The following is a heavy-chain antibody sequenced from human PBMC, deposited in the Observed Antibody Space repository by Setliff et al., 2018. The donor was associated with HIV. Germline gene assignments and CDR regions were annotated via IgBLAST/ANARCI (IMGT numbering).Heavy chain of an antibody. D-gene: IGHD3-3*01. J-gene: IGHJ4*02. Sequence: SETLSLTCAVYGGSFSGYYWSWLRQPPGKGLEWIGEMNAGGSINDDPSLKSRLTISVDTSKNQVSLKLNSVTAADSAVYYCVRGANFYTPRKRIFDHWGQGVLVTVSS. CDR1: GGSFSGYY. CDR2: MNAGGSI. CDR3: VRGANFYTPRKRIFDH. V-gene: IGHV4-34*01.